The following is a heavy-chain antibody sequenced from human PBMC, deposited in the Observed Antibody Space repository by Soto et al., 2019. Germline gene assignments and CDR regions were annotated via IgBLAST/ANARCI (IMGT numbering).Heavy chain of an antibody. Sequence: QITLKESGPPLVKPTQTLTLTCTFSGFSLSTSGVGVGWICQPPGKALEWLALIYWNDDKRYSPSLKSRLTITKDTSKNQVVLTMTNMDPVDTATYYCAHRDGDRNFDSWGQGTLVTVSS. D-gene: IGHD4-17*01. CDR2: IYWNDDK. J-gene: IGHJ4*02. V-gene: IGHV2-5*01. CDR3: AHRDGDRNFDS. CDR1: GFSLSTSGVG.